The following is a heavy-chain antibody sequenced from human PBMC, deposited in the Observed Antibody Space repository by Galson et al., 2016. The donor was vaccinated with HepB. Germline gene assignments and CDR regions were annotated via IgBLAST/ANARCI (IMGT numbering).Heavy chain of an antibody. J-gene: IGHJ2*01. D-gene: IGHD1-14*01. Sequence: TLSLTCVVSGGSMSSDAYSWSWIRQPPGKGLEWIGYFYHSGSTYYNPSLKSRVTISVDRSKNQFYLNLTSVTATDTAGYYCAGAPPPRRYFDLWGRGSMVAVSS. CDR1: GGSMSSDAYS. CDR2: FYHSGST. CDR3: AGAPPPRRYFDL. V-gene: IGHV4-30-2*01.